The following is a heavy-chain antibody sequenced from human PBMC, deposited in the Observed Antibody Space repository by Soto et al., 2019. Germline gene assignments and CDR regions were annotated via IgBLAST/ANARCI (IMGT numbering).Heavy chain of an antibody. CDR1: GGSFSGYY. J-gene: IGHJ4*02. CDR3: ARGSYGIVVVPAQPRSHFDY. Sequence: PSETLSLTCAVYGGSFSGYYRCWIRQPPGKGLEWIGEINHSGSTNYNPSLKSRVTISVDTSKNQFSLKLSSVTAADTAVYYCARGSYGIVVVPAQPRSHFDYWGQGTLVTVSS. CDR2: INHSGST. D-gene: IGHD2-2*01. V-gene: IGHV4-34*01.